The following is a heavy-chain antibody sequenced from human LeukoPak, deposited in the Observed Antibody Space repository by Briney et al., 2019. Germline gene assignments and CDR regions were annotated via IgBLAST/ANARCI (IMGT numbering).Heavy chain of an antibody. D-gene: IGHD1-26*01. J-gene: IGHJ4*02. CDR3: ARDPVGRWSPDLDY. CDR1: GYTFTNYG. Sequence: GASVKVSCKASGYTFTNYGVSWVRQAPGQGLEWMGWISADNGNPNYAQKLQGRVTVTTDTSTSTAYMELSRLRSDDTAVYYCARDPVGRWSPDLDYWGQGTLVTVSS. CDR2: ISADNGNP. V-gene: IGHV1-18*01.